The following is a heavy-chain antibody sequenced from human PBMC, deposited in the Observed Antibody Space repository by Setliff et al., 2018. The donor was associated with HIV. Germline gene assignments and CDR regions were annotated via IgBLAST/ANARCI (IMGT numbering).Heavy chain of an antibody. CDR1: GFTVSTNY. J-gene: IGHJ4*02. CDR2: IYGGGNT. V-gene: IGHV3-53*01. Sequence: PGGSLRLSCAASGFTVSTNYMSWVRQAPGKGLEWVSVIYGGGNTDYADSVKGRFTISRDNSKNTLYLQMNSLRAEDTAVYYCAKGSLPSGYSYGFFDYWGQGTLVTVSS. D-gene: IGHD5-18*01. CDR3: AKGSLPSGYSYGFFDY.